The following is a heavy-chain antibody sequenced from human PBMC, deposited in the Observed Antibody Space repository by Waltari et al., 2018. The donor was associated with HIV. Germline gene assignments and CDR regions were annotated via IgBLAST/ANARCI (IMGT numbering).Heavy chain of an antibody. CDR3: AKNGATLTTSSYYYYYGMDV. J-gene: IGHJ6*02. D-gene: IGHD4-4*01. CDR2: MRSDGSSK. CDR1: GFTFSGYD. V-gene: IGHV3-30*02. Sequence: QVQLVESGGGVVQPGGALRLSCGASGFTFSGYDMYWVRQAPGKGVEWVTYMRSDGSSKNYADSVKGRFTISRDNSKNTVYLQMNSLRPEDTAVYFCAKNGATLTTSSYYYYYGMDVWGQGTTVTVSS.